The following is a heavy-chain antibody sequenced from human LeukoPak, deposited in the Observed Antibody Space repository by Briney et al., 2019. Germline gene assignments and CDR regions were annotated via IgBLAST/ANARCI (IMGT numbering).Heavy chain of an antibody. J-gene: IGHJ5*02. V-gene: IGHV1-8*01. CDR3: ARDGRAFSSSWPGQGFDP. CDR2: MNPNSGNT. Sequence: ASVKVSCKASGYTFTSYDINWVRQAPGQGLEWMGWMNPNSGNTGYAQKFQGRVTMTRNTSISTAYMELSSLRSEDTAVYYCARDGRAFSSSWPGQGFDPWGQGTLVTDCS. CDR1: GYTFTSYD. D-gene: IGHD6-13*01.